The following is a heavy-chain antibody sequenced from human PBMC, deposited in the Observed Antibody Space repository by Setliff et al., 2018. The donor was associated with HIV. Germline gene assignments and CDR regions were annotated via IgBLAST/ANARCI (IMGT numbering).Heavy chain of an antibody. V-gene: IGHV4-61*01. CDR2: IYYSGST. J-gene: IGHJ2*01. D-gene: IGHD2-2*01. CDR1: GGSVSSGSYY. CDR3: ARRSRSYWYFDL. Sequence: PSETLSLTCTVSGGSVSSGSYYWSWIRQPPGKGLEWIGYIYYSGSTNYNPSLKSRVTMSVDTSKNQFSLKLSSVTAADTAVYYCARRSRSYWYFDLWGRGTLVTVSS.